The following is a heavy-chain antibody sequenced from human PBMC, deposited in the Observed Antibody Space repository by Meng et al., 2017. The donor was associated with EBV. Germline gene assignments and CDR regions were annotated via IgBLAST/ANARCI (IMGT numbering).Heavy chain of an antibody. D-gene: IGHD6-13*01. V-gene: IGHV1-2*04. J-gene: IGHJ4*02. CDR1: GYTFTGYY. CDR3: ARDEAAAGRPLGY. CDR2: INPNSGGT. Sequence: QVQLVQSGAEVKKPXASVTVSCKASGYTFTGYYMHWVRQAPGQGLEWMGWINPNSGGTNYAQKFQGWVTMTRDTSISTAYMELSRLRSDDTAVYYCARDEAAAGRPLGYWGQGTLVTVSS.